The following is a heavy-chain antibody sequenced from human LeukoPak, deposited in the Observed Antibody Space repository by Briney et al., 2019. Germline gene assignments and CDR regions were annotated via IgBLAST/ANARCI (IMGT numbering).Heavy chain of an antibody. V-gene: IGHV4-39*07. CDR1: GGSISSYY. CDR2: IYYSGST. J-gene: IGHJ6*02. CDR3: AREEAAAGTNYYYGMDV. Sequence: PSETLSLTCTVSGGSISSYYWGWIRQPPGKGLEWIGSIYYSGSTYYNPSLKSRVTISVDTSKNQFSLKLSSVTAADTAVYYCAREEAAAGTNYYYGMDVWGQGTTVTVSS. D-gene: IGHD6-13*01.